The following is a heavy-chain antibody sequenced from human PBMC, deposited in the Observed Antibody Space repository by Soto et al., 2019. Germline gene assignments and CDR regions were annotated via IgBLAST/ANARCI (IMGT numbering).Heavy chain of an antibody. D-gene: IGHD2-2*01. V-gene: IGHV4-30-4*02. J-gene: IGHJ5*02. CDR1: AGLVSNPETD. CDR2: IFYSGTT. CDR3: ARITSAFDP. Sequence: SDALAVTPSGSAGLVSNPETDRSSILQPPRKGLECIGYIFYSGTTYYNPSLKSRVTITVDTSKNQFSLKLNSVTAADTAVYYCARITSAFDPWGQGTLVTVSS.